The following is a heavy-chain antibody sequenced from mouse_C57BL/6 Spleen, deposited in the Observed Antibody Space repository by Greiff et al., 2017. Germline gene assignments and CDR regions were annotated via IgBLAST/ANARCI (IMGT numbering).Heavy chain of an antibody. J-gene: IGHJ1*03. CDR3: AKTAQARYFDV. D-gene: IGHD3-2*02. CDR2: IYPGDGDT. CDR1: GYAFSSSW. V-gene: IGHV1-82*01. Sequence: QVQLQQSGPELVKPGASVKISCKASGYAFSSSWMNWVKQRPGKGLEWIGRIYPGDGDTNYNGKFKGKATLTADKSSSTAYMQLSSLTTEDSAVYCCAKTAQARYFDVWGTGTTVTVSS.